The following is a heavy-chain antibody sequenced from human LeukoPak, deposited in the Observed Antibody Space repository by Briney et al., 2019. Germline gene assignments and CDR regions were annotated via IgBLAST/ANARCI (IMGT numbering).Heavy chain of an antibody. V-gene: IGHV4-59*12. D-gene: IGHD2-2*01. CDR1: GGSISSYY. J-gene: IGHJ5*02. CDR3: ARSLIVVVPALNWFDP. Sequence: SETLSLTCTVSGGSISSYYWSWIRQPPGKGLEWIAYISDIGSINYNPSLKSRVTISVDTSKNQFSLRLSSVTAADTAAYYCARSLIVVVPALNWFDPWGQGALVTVSS. CDR2: ISDIGSI.